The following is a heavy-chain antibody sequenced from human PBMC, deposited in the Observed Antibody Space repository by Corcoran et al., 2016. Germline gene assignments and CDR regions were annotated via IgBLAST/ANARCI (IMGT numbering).Heavy chain of an antibody. D-gene: IGHD3-22*01. CDR3: AREGRDYDSSGYFDY. CDR1: GGTFRSYA. CDR2: IIPIFGTA. Sequence: QVPLVRSGAGVNKPGSSVQVSFKASGGTFRSYAISWVRQAPGQGLEWMGGIIPIFGTANYAQKFQGSVTITAAESTSTAYMELSSLRSEDTAVYYCAREGRDYDSSGYFDYWGQGTLVTGSS. V-gene: IGHV1-69*01. J-gene: IGHJ4*02.